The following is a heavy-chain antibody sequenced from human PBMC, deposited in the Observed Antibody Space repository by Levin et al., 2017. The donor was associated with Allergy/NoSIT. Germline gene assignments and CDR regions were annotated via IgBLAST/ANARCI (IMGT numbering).Heavy chain of an antibody. CDR2: ISSSSSYI. CDR3: AIGEYYDSSGYYYPGSFDY. J-gene: IGHJ4*02. CDR1: GFTFSSYS. Sequence: LSLTCAASGFTFSSYSMNWVRQAPGKGLEWVSSISSSSSYIYYADSVKGRFTISRDNAKNSLYLQMNSLRAEDTAVYYCAIGEYYDSSGYYYPGSFDYWGQGTLVTVSS. D-gene: IGHD3-22*01. V-gene: IGHV3-21*01.